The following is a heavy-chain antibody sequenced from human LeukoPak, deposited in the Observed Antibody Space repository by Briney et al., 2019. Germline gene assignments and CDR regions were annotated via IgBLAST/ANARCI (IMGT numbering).Heavy chain of an antibody. D-gene: IGHD2-15*01. CDR2: IYYSGST. CDR3: AREGGGWFDP. J-gene: IGHJ5*02. V-gene: IGHV4-59*01. Sequence: PSETLSLTCTVSVGSISSYYWSWIRQPPGKGLEWIGYIYYSGSTNYNPSLKSRVTISVDTSKNQFSLKLSSVTAADTAVYYCAREGGGWFDPWGQGTLVTVSS. CDR1: VGSISSYY.